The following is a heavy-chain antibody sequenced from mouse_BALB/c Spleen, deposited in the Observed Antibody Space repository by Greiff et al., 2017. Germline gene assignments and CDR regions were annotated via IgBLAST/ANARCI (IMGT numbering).Heavy chain of an antibody. CDR2: IWSGGST. CDR3: ARTGYGYGYFDY. D-gene: IGHD2-2*01. CDR1: GFSLTSYG. V-gene: IGHV2-2*02. J-gene: IGHJ2*01. Sequence: VQRVESGPGPVQPSQSLSITCTVSGFSLTSYGVHWVRQSPGKGLEWLGVIWSGGSTDYNAAFISRLSISKDNSKSQVFFKMNSLQANDTAIYYCARTGYGYGYFDYWGQGTTLTVSS.